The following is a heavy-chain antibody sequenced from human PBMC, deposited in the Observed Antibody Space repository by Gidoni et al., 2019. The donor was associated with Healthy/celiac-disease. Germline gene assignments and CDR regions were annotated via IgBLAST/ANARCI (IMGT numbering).Heavy chain of an antibody. CDR1: GFTFSSYA. J-gene: IGHJ3*02. CDR3: ARVGAPTTVNDAFDI. V-gene: IGHV3-30-3*01. D-gene: IGHD4-17*01. CDR2: ISYDGSNK. Sequence: QVQLVESGGGVVQPGRSLRLSCAASGFTFSSYAMHWVRQAPGKGLEWVAVISYDGSNKYYADSVKGRFTISRDNSKNTLYLQMNSLRAEDTAVYYCARVGAPTTVNDAFDIWGQGTMVTVSS.